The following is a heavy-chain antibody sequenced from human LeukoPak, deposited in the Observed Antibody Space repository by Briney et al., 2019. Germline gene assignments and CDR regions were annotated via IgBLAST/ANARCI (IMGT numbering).Heavy chain of an antibody. Sequence: GGSLRLSCAASGFTFDDYGMSWVRQAPGKGLEWVSGINWNGGSTGYADSVKGRFTISRDNSKNSLYLQMNSLRAEDTALYYCARAPTTYYYGSGSYSLFDYWGQGTLVTVSS. CDR3: ARAPTTYYYGSGSYSLFDY. CDR1: GFTFDDYG. J-gene: IGHJ4*02. CDR2: INWNGGST. D-gene: IGHD3-10*01. V-gene: IGHV3-20*04.